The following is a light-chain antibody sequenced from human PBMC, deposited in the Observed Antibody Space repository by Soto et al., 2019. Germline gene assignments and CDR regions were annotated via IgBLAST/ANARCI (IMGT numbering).Light chain of an antibody. V-gene: IGKV3-20*01. CDR1: QSVSSNY. J-gene: IGKJ4*01. Sequence: EIVLTQSSGTLSLSPGERVTLSCRASQSVSSNYLAWYQQKSGQAPRLLIYRASTRATGIPDRFSGSGSGTDFSLIISRLEPEDSAVYYCQQYPASPLTFGGGTKLEIK. CDR2: RAS. CDR3: QQYPASPLT.